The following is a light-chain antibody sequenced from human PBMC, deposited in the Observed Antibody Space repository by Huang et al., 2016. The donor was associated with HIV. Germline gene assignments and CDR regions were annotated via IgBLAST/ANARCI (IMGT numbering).Light chain of an antibody. J-gene: IGKJ2*01. CDR1: QSSSSS. CDR3: HQYSDRNT. Sequence: EVEMTQSPATLSVSPGERVTLSCRASQSSSSSLAGFQHKPGQAPRLVIYGASTRATVIPARFSGSGSGTEFTLTINSLQSEDFAVYYCHQYSDRNTFGQGTKLEIK. V-gene: IGKV3-15*01. CDR2: GAS.